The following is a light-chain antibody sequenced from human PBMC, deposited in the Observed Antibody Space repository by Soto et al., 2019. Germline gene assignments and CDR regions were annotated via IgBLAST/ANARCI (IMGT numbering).Light chain of an antibody. CDR2: AAS. Sequence: DIQVTQSPSSLSASVGDRVTITCRASQSINNYLNWYQQKPGKAPKLLIYAASSLQSGVPSMFSGSGSGTDFTLTITSLQPEDFATYYCQQSYSTPPITFGQGTRLEI. J-gene: IGKJ5*01. V-gene: IGKV1-39*01. CDR1: QSINNY. CDR3: QQSYSTPPIT.